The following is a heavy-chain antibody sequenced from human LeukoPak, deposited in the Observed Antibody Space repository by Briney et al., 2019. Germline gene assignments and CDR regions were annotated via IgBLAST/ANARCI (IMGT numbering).Heavy chain of an antibody. CDR3: ARATVTRDYYGMDV. D-gene: IGHD4-11*01. J-gene: IGHJ6*02. CDR2: ISSSSSYI. CDR1: GFTFSSYS. Sequence: GGSLRLSCAASGFTFSSYSMNWVRQAPGKGLEWVSSISSSSSYIYYAVSVKGRFTISRDNAKNSLYLQMNSLRAEDTAVYYCARATVTRDYYGMDVWGQGTTVTVSS. V-gene: IGHV3-21*01.